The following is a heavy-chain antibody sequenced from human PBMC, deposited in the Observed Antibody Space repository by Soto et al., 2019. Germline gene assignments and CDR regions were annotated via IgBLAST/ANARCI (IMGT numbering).Heavy chain of an antibody. CDR3: ATNYYDSSGYLY. J-gene: IGHJ4*02. CDR1: GHTVINYF. CDR2: IDPSDNAT. Sequence: ASVKVSCKASGHTVINYFVHWVRQAPGQGLEWLGKIDPSDNATSYAQKFQGRVTLTRDPSTNTVYVELSSLRSEDTAIYYCATNYYDSSGYLYWGQGTLVTVSS. V-gene: IGHV1-46*01. D-gene: IGHD3-22*01.